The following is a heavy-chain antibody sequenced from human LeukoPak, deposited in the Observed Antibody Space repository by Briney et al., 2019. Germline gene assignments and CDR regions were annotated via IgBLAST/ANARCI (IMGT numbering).Heavy chain of an antibody. Sequence: GGSLRLSCAASGFTFSSYAMRWVRQAPGKGLEWVSAISGSGGSTYYADSVKGRFTISRDNSKNTLYLQVHSLRAGDTAVFYCAKHRSWAFDYWGQGTLVTASS. CDR1: GFTFSSYA. J-gene: IGHJ4*02. D-gene: IGHD7-27*01. CDR2: ISGSGGST. CDR3: AKHRSWAFDY. V-gene: IGHV3-23*01.